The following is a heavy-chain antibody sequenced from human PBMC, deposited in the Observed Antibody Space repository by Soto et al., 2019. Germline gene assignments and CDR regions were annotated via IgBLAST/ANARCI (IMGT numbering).Heavy chain of an antibody. CDR3: ARSYPSSSYEELYYYYGMDV. CDR2: IIPIFGTA. V-gene: IGHV1-69*13. Sequence: EASVKVSCKASGGTFSSYAISWVRQAPGQGLEWMGGIIPIFGTANYAQKFQGRVTITADESTSTAYMELSSLRSEDTAVYYCARSYPSSSYEELYYYYGMDVWGQGTTVTVSS. J-gene: IGHJ6*02. CDR1: GGTFSSYA. D-gene: IGHD6-6*01.